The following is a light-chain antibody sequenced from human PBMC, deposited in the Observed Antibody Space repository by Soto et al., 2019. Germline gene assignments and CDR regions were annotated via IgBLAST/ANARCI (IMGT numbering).Light chain of an antibody. Sequence: QSVLTQPASVSGSPGQSIAISCTGTSSDVGSYNLVSWYQQHPGKAPKLMIYEGSKRPSGVSNRFSGSKSANTASLTISGLQADDEADYYCCSYAGSTTNYVFGTGTKLTVL. J-gene: IGLJ1*01. CDR2: EGS. CDR1: SSDVGSYNL. V-gene: IGLV2-23*01. CDR3: CSYAGSTTNYV.